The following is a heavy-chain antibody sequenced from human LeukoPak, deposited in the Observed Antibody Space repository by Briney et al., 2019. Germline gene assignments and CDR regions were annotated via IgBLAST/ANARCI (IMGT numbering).Heavy chain of an antibody. CDR1: GFTFSSYA. CDR2: ISGSGGST. Sequence: GGSLRLSCAASGFTFSSYAMSWVRQAPGKGLEWVSAISGSGGSTYYADSVKGRFTISRDNSKNTPYLRMNSLRAEDTAVYYCAKGAARGYSGYDPYFDYWGQGTLVTVSS. D-gene: IGHD5-12*01. J-gene: IGHJ4*02. CDR3: AKGAARGYSGYDPYFDY. V-gene: IGHV3-23*01.